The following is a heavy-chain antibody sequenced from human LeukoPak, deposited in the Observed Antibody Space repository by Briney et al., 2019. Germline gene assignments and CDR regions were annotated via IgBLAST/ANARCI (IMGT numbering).Heavy chain of an antibody. V-gene: IGHV1-2*02. J-gene: IGHJ4*02. Sequence: ASVKVSCKASGYTFTGYYMHWVRQAPGQGLEWMGWINPNSGGTNYAQKFQRRVTMTRDTSISTAYMELSRLRSDDTAVYYCARRGMDGSGSYYTFDYWGQGTLVTVSS. CDR2: INPNSGGT. CDR3: ARRGMDGSGSYYTFDY. CDR1: GYTFTGYY. D-gene: IGHD3-10*01.